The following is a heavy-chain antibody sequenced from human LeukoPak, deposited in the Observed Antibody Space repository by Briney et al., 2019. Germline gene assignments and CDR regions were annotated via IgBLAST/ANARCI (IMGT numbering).Heavy chain of an antibody. CDR1: GFTVSSHY. CDR3: ASLPYSAPFSFDY. D-gene: IGHD2-15*01. V-gene: IGHV3-53*01. Sequence: PGGSLRLSCAASGFTVSSHYMNWVRQAPGKGLEWVSVIYSGDNTDYADSVRGRFTISRDNSKNTLYLQMNSLRAEDTAVYYCASLPYSAPFSFDYWGQGTLVTVSS. J-gene: IGHJ4*02. CDR2: IYSGDNT.